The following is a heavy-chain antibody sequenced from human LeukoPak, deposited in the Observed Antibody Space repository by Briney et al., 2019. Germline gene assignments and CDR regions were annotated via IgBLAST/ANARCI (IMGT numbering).Heavy chain of an antibody. CDR3: ARSKGGDYCPFDY. CDR1: GFTFDDYG. D-gene: IGHD4-17*01. Sequence: GGSLRLSCAASGFTFDDYGMSWVRQAPGKGLVWVSRINTDGSSTNYADSVKGRFAVSRDNAKNSLYLQMNSLRAEDTAVYYCARSKGGDYCPFDYWGQGTLVTVSS. J-gene: IGHJ4*02. V-gene: IGHV3-20*04. CDR2: INTDGSST.